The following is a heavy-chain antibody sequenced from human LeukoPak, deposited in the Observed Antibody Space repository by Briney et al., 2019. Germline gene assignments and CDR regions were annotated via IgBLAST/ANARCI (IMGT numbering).Heavy chain of an antibody. Sequence: GGSLRLSCAASGFTFSSYAMSWVRQAPGKGLEWVSAISGSGGSTYYADSVKGRFTISRDNSKNTLYLQMNSLRAEDTAVYYCAKTIFGVVINLWYFDLWGRGTLVTVSS. V-gene: IGHV3-23*01. J-gene: IGHJ2*01. CDR1: GFTFSSYA. CDR3: AKTIFGVVINLWYFDL. CDR2: ISGSGGST. D-gene: IGHD3-3*01.